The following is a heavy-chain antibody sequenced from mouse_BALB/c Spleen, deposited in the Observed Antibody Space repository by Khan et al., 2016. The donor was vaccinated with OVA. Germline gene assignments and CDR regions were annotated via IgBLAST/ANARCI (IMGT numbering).Heavy chain of an antibody. V-gene: IGHV14-3*02. CDR1: GFNIKDTY. CDR3: ARGAPGLAWFAY. CDR2: IDPANGNT. D-gene: IGHD3-1*01. Sequence: EVQLQQSGAELVKPGASVKLSCTASGFNIKDTYMHWVKQRPEQDLEWIGRIDPANGNTKYDPKFQGKATITADTSSNTAYLHLSSLTSEDTAVYYCARGAPGLAWFAYWGQGTLVTVSA. J-gene: IGHJ3*01.